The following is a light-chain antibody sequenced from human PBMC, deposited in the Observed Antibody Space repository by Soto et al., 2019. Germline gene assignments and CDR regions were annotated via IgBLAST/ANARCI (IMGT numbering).Light chain of an antibody. Sequence: QSARTQPASVSGSPGQSITISCTGTSSDVGGYNYVSWYQQHPGKAPKLMIYDVSNRPSGVSNRFSGSKSGNTASLTISGLQAEDEPDYYCSSYTSSSTLVFGGGTKLTVL. CDR2: DVS. J-gene: IGLJ2*01. CDR1: SSDVGGYNY. CDR3: SSYTSSSTLV. V-gene: IGLV2-14*01.